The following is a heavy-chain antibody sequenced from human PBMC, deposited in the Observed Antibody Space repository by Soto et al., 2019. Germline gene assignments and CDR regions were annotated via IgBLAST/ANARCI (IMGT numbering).Heavy chain of an antibody. CDR3: ARPVGIAPAVWHFDL. J-gene: IGHJ2*01. Sequence: QVQLQESGPGLVKPAETLSLTCTVSGASITSHYWSWIRQPPGKGLEWLGYIYYYSGSTDYNPFLKSRLTMSVDTSKNQLSLRLTSVTDADTAVYYCARPVGIAPAVWHFDLWGRGVLVKVSS. V-gene: IGHV4-59*08. CDR2: IYYYSGST. CDR1: GASITSHY. D-gene: IGHD2-21*01.